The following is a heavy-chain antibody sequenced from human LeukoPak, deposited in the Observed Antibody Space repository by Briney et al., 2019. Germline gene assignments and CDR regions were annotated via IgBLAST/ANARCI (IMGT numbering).Heavy chain of an antibody. CDR1: GYNFTSSW. Sequence: GESLKISCKASGYNFTSSWIGWVRQMPGKGLECMGIIYPDDSDTRYSPSFQGQVTISADKSISTAYLQWSSLTASDTAMYYCARSIAVAGPEPFDYWGQGTLVTVSS. V-gene: IGHV5-51*01. CDR3: ARSIAVAGPEPFDY. J-gene: IGHJ4*02. CDR2: IYPDDSDT. D-gene: IGHD6-19*01.